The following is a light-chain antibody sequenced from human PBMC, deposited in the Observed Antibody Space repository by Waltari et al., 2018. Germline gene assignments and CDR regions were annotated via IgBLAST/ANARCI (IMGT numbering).Light chain of an antibody. CDR3: QKYNSAPFT. V-gene: IGKV1-27*01. Sequence: DIQMTQSPSSLSASVGDRVTITCRASQDISNNLAWYQQKPGKVPKLLIYAASTLQSGVPSRFSGSGSGTDFTLTISSLQPEDVATYYCQKYNSAPFTFGPDQSGYQT. J-gene: IGKJ3*01. CDR1: QDISNN. CDR2: AAS.